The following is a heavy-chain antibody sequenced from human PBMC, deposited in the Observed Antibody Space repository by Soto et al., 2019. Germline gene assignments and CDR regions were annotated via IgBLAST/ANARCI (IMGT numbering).Heavy chain of an antibody. J-gene: IGHJ2*01. CDR2: INAGNGNT. CDR1: GYTFTSYA. Sequence: ASVKVSCKASGYTFTSYAMHWVRQAPGQRLEWMGWINAGNGNTEYSQRFQGRVTITRDTSASTAYMELSSLRSEDTAVYYCARVMPSGGFDLWGRGTLVTVSS. V-gene: IGHV1-3*01. D-gene: IGHD1-26*01. CDR3: ARVMPSGGFDL.